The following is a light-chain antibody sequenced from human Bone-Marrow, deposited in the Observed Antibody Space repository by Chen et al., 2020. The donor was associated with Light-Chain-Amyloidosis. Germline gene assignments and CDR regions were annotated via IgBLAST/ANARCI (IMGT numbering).Light chain of an antibody. CDR1: QSVLKRSDNNNY. J-gene: IGKJ3*01. V-gene: IGKV4-1*01. Sequence: DIVMTQSPDSLAVSLGERATINCKSSQSVLKRSDNNNYLAWYQQKPGQPPKLLIYWASTRESGVPDRFSGSGSGTDFPLTISSLQAEDVAVYHCQQYYTTPFTFGPGTKVDIK. CDR3: QQYYTTPFT. CDR2: WAS.